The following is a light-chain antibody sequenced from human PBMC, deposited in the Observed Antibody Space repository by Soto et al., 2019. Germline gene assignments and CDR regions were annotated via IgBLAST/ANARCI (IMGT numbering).Light chain of an antibody. J-gene: IGLJ1*01. Sequence: QSVLTQPASVSGSPGQAITISCTGTNSEVGGYDYVSWYQQHPGKAPKLIIYDVSNRPSGVSSRFSGSKSGNTASLTISGLQAEDEADYYCSSYTSTTSSTVFGTGTKLTVL. CDR3: SSYTSTTSSTV. CDR1: NSEVGGYDY. CDR2: DVS. V-gene: IGLV2-14*01.